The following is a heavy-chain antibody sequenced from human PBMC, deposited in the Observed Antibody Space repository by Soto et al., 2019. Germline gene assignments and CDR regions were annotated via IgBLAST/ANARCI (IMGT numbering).Heavy chain of an antibody. CDR3: ARARYCSGGSCYLDY. CDR1: GGSISSYY. J-gene: IGHJ4*02. D-gene: IGHD2-15*01. V-gene: IGHV4-59*01. Sequence: SETLSLTCTVSGGSISSYYWSWIRQPPGKGPEWIGYIYYSGSTNYNPSLKSRVTISVDTSKNQFSLKLSSVTAADTAVYYCARARYCSGGSCYLDYWGQGTLVTVSS. CDR2: IYYSGST.